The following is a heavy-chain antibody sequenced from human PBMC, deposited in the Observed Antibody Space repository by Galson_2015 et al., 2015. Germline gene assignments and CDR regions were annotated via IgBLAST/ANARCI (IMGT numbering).Heavy chain of an antibody. CDR2: IIPIFGTA. CDR1: GGTFSSYA. CDR3: ARAVYRFLNLVTVTTRGSGNFDI. V-gene: IGHV1-69*13. J-gene: IGHJ3*02. D-gene: IGHD4-17*01. Sequence: SVKVSCKASGGTFSSYAISWVRQAPGQGLEWMGGIIPIFGTANYARKFQGRVTITADESTSTAYMELSSLRSEDTAVYYCARAVYRFLNLVTVTTRGSGNFDIWGQGTMVTVSS.